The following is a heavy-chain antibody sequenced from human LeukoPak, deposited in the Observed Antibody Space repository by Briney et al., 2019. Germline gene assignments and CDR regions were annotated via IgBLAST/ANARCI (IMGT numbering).Heavy chain of an antibody. D-gene: IGHD3-3*01. Sequence: ASVKVSCTASGYTFTSYDINWVRQATGQGLEWMGWMNPNSGNTGYAQKFQGRVTMTRNTSISTAYMELSSLRSEDTAVYYCARLLSRADFWSGYYEYYFDYWGQGTLVTVSS. V-gene: IGHV1-8*01. CDR3: ARLLSRADFWSGYYEYYFDY. CDR1: GYTFTSYD. J-gene: IGHJ4*02. CDR2: MNPNSGNT.